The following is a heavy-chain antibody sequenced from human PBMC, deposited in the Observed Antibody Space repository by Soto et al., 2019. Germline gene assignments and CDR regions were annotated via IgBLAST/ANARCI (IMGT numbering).Heavy chain of an antibody. CDR1: GGNFSSYS. J-gene: IGHJ4*02. Sequence: QVQLVQSGAEVKKPGSSVKVSCKASGGNFSSYSINWVRQAPGQGLEWMVEIIPIFGTANYAQKFQGRVTITADESTSTAYMELSSLRSEDTAVYYCARDGGRHSGGIDYWGQGTLVTVSS. CDR2: IIPIFGTA. D-gene: IGHD1-26*01. CDR3: ARDGGRHSGGIDY. V-gene: IGHV1-69*01.